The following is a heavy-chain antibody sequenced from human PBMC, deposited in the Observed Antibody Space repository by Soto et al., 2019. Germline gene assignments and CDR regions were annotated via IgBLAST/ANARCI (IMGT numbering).Heavy chain of an antibody. V-gene: IGHV3-30*03. CDR3: AIVRVADSPLDH. CDR2: ISYDGSDI. J-gene: IGHJ4*02. Sequence: QVQLVESGGGVVQPGRSLRLSCAGSGFIISNYGMHWVRQAPGKDLEWVAFISYDGSDILYADSVKGRFTISRDNSKSTLFLHMNRPRAEDTAVYFCAIVRVADSPLDHWGQGSLVTVSS. D-gene: IGHD3-10*02. CDR1: GFIISNYG.